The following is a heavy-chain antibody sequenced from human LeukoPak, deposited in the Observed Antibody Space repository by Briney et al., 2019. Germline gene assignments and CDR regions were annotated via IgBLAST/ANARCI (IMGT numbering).Heavy chain of an antibody. CDR3: ARVVYYYGSGSSLTWFDP. V-gene: IGHV4-59*02. Sequence: SETLSLNCTVSGGSVSSYYWSWLRPPPGQGLGWIGYIYYSGRTNSNPSLKRRVPIAVATSKNQFSLKLSCVTAADTAVYYCARVVYYYGSGSSLTWFDPWGQGTLVTVSS. CDR2: IYYSGRT. J-gene: IGHJ5*02. D-gene: IGHD3-10*01. CDR1: GGSVSSYY.